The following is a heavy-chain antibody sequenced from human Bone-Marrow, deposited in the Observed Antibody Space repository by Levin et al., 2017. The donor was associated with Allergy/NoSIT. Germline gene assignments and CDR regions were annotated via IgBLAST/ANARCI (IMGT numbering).Heavy chain of an antibody. CDR2: IWYDGSNK. CDR3: ARGYYDILTGYYNIQGYGIGY. D-gene: IGHD3-9*01. Sequence: PGGSLRLSCAASGFTFSSYGMHWVRQAPGKGLEWVAVIWYDGSNKYYADSVKGRFTISRDNSKNTLYLQMNSLRAEDTAVYYCARGYYDILTGYYNIQGYGIGYWGQGTLVTVSS. J-gene: IGHJ4*02. CDR1: GFTFSSYG. V-gene: IGHV3-33*01.